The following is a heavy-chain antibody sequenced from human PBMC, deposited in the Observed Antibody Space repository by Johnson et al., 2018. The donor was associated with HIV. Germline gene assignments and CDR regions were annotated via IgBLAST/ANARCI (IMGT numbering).Heavy chain of an antibody. CDR3: ARDASWDDAFDI. CDR2: IGTGGGT. D-gene: IGHD2-2*01. V-gene: IGHV3/OR16-10*03. J-gene: IGHJ3*02. Sequence: VQLVESGGGLVQPGGSLRLSCAGSGFTFSSYAMHWVRQAPGKGLEWVSAIGTGGGTYYADSVKGRFTISRDNSKNTLYLQMNSLRAEDTAVYYCARDASWDDAFDIWGQGTMVTVSS. CDR1: GFTFSSYA.